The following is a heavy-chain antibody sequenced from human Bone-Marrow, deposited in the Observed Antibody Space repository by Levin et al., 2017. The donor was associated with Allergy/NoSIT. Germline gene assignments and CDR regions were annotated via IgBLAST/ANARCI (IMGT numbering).Heavy chain of an antibody. V-gene: IGHV3-53*01. CDR2: IYSGGST. J-gene: IGHJ3*02. CDR3: ASIAERPGWAFDI. CDR1: GFTVSSNY. D-gene: IGHD6-13*01. Sequence: PGGSLRLSCAASGFTVSSNYMSWVRQAPGKGLEWVSVIYSGGSTYYADSVKGRFTISRDNSKNTLYLQMNSLRAEDTAVYYCASIAERPGWAFDIWGQGTMVTVSS.